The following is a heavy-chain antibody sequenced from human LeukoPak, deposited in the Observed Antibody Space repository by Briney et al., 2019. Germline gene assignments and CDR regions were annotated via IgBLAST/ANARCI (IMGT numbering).Heavy chain of an antibody. CDR1: GFTVSSNS. Sequence: GGSLRLSCTVSGFTVSSNSMSWVRQAPGKGLEWVSFIYSGTIHYSDSVKGRFTISRDNSKNTLYLQMNSLRAEDTAVYYCAKMGSSGSYYVYYFDYWGQGALVTVSS. D-gene: IGHD1-26*01. J-gene: IGHJ4*02. CDR3: AKMGSSGSYYVYYFDY. CDR2: IYSGTI. V-gene: IGHV3-66*03.